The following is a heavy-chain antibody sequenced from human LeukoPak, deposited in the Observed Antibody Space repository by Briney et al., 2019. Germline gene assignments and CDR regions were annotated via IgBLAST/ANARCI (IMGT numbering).Heavy chain of an antibody. CDR3: ARGGKYYDILTGYSSGYHYGMDV. CDR2: INHSGST. V-gene: IGHV4-34*01. D-gene: IGHD3-9*01. Sequence: SETLSLTCAVYGGSFSGYYWSWIRQPPGKGLEWIGEINHSGSTNYNPSLKSRVTISVDTSKNQFSLKLSSVTAADTAVYYCARGGKYYDILTGYSSGYHYGMDVWGKGTTVTVSS. CDR1: GGSFSGYY. J-gene: IGHJ6*04.